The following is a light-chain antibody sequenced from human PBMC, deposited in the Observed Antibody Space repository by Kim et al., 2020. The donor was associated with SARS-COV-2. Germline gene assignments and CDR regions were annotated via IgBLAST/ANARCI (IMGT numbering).Light chain of an antibody. CDR3: CSSAGSSNLQV. Sequence: STPTSWSGPSSKDTGYKLFTRHQQHPGQAPKLLVYYGTKRPSGVSNRFSGSNSGNTASLTITGLQPEDEADYYCCSSAGSSNLQVFGGGTKLTVL. J-gene: IGLJ2*01. V-gene: IGLV2-23*01. CDR1: SSKDTGYKL. CDR2: YGT.